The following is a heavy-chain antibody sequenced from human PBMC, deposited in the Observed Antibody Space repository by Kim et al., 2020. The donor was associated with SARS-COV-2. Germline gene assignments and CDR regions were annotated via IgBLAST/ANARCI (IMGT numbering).Heavy chain of an antibody. J-gene: IGHJ4*02. CDR2: FYKGNT. Sequence: ASVKVSCTASDNSFTSYGVSWVRQAPGQGLEWIGWFYKGNTKFAQSVQGRLTMTADTSMSTVYMELKSLRYDDTAVYYCARDRDWNLDYWGQGTLVTVSS. CDR1: DNSFTSYG. V-gene: IGHV1-18*01. D-gene: IGHD1-1*01. CDR3: ARDRDWNLDY.